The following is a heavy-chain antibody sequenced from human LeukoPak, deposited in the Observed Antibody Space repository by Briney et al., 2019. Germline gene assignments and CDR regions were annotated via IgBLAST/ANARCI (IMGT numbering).Heavy chain of an antibody. CDR1: GFTFSSYA. CDR3: ARGAYYYDSSGYPARAIDY. Sequence: GGSLRLSCAASGFTFSSYAMHWVRQAPGKGLEWVAVISYDGSNKYYADSVKGRFTISRDNSKNTLYLQMNSPRAEDTAVYYCARGAYYYDSSGYPARAIDYWGQGTLVTVSS. J-gene: IGHJ4*02. CDR2: ISYDGSNK. V-gene: IGHV3-30*04. D-gene: IGHD3-22*01.